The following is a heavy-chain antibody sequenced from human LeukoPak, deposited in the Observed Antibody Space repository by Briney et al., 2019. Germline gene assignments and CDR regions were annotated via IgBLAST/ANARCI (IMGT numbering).Heavy chain of an antibody. CDR2: ISAYNGNT. J-gene: IGHJ5*02. D-gene: IGHD3-3*01. CDR3: ARDPQNPYYDFWSGYLKYNWFDP. Sequence: ASVKVSSKASGYTFTSYGISWVRQAPGQGLEWMGWISAYNGNTNYAQKLQGRVTMTTDTSTSTAYMELRSLRSDDTAVYYCARDPQNPYYDFWSGYLKYNWFDPWGQGTLVTVSS. V-gene: IGHV1-18*01. CDR1: GYTFTSYG.